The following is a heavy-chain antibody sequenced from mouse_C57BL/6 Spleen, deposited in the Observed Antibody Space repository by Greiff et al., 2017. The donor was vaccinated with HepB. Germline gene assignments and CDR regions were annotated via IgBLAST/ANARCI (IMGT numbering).Heavy chain of an antibody. J-gene: IGHJ4*01. CDR1: GYTFTSYW. Sequence: QVQLQQPGTELVKPGASVKLSCKASGYTFTSYWMHWVKQRPGQGLEWIGNINPSNGGTNYNEKFKSKATLTVDKSSSTAYMQLSSLTSEDSAVYYCARSPANWSYYYAMDYWGQGTSVTVSS. CDR2: INPSNGGT. V-gene: IGHV1-53*01. D-gene: IGHD4-1*01. CDR3: ARSPANWSYYYAMDY.